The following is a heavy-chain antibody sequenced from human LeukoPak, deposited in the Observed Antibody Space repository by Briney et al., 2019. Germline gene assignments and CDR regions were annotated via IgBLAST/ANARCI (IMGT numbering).Heavy chain of an antibody. Sequence: KPSETLSLTCTISGVSISSYFWTWIRQPAGKGLEWIGRIFTSGNIDYNPSLKSRLTMSLDTSRNQLSLKLNSVTAADTAVYYCARKDGDYWGQGTLVTVSS. CDR3: ARKDGDY. V-gene: IGHV4-4*07. J-gene: IGHJ4*02. CDR1: GVSISSYF. CDR2: IFTSGNI.